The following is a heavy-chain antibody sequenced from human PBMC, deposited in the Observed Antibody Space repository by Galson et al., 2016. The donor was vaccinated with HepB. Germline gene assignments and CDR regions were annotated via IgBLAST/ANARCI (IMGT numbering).Heavy chain of an antibody. CDR3: AREMEQRGWFAP. V-gene: IGHV4-59*12. CDR2: ISHSGTT. D-gene: IGHD1-26*01. J-gene: IGHJ5*02. Sequence: SETLSLTCSVSDEINNYHWSWIRQPPGKGLEWIGFISHSGTTYYNPSLKSRVTISADTSKNQFSLTLGSVTAADTAVYYCAREMEQRGWFAPWGQGTLVIVSS. CDR1: DEINNYH.